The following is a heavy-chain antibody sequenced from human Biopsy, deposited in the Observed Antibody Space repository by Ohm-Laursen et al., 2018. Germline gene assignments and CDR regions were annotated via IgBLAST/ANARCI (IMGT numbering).Heavy chain of an antibody. CDR1: GDSLTSGPEN. D-gene: IGHD6-19*01. V-gene: IGHV4-61*01. CDR2: IYSGGNT. CDR3: ARGRRTSGWPYFDN. J-gene: IGHJ4*02. Sequence: PSDTLSLTCTVSGDSLTSGPENWSWIRQSPGQGLEYIGFIYSGGNTNYNPSLKNRVTMSVDTSKNQFYLKLYSVTAADTAVYYCARGRRTSGWPYFDNWGQGALVIVSP.